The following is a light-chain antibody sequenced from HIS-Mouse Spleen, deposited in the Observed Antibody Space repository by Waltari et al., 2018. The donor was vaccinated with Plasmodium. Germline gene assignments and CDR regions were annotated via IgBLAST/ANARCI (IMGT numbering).Light chain of an antibody. V-gene: IGLV2-23*03. CDR2: EGS. Sequence: QSALTQPASVSGSPGQSITISCTGTSRYVGSSNLVSWYQQHPGKAPKLMIYEGSKRPSGVSNRFSGSKSGNTASLTISGLQAEDEADYYCCSYAGSSTFVVFGGGTKLTVL. CDR3: CSYAGSSTFVV. J-gene: IGLJ2*01. CDR1: SRYVGSSNL.